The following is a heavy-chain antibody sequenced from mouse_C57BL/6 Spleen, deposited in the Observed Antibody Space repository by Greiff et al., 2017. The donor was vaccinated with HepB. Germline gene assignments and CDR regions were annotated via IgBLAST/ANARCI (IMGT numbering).Heavy chain of an antibody. Sequence: QVQLQQSGPELVKPGASVKISCKASGYAFSSSWMNWVKQRPGKGLEWIGRIYPGDGDTNYNGKFKGKATLTADKSSSTAYMQLSSLTSEDSAVYFCASDYSGSSPWFAYWGQGTLVTVSA. V-gene: IGHV1-82*01. D-gene: IGHD1-1*01. CDR3: ASDYSGSSPWFAY. CDR2: IYPGDGDT. CDR1: GYAFSSSW. J-gene: IGHJ3*01.